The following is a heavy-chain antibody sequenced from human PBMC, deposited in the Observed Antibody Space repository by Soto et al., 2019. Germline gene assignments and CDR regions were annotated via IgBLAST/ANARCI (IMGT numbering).Heavy chain of an antibody. D-gene: IGHD3-9*01. CDR3: GKDWDLILTGPVDV. CDR1: GFTFSDYY. V-gene: IGHV3-11*05. CDR2: ISSSSSYT. J-gene: IGHJ6*02. Sequence: GGSLRLSCAASGFTFSDYYMSWIRQAPGKGLEWVSYISSSSSYTNYADSVKGRFTISRDNSKNTLYLEMSSLRAEDTAVYYCGKDWDLILTGPVDVWGQGTTVTVSS.